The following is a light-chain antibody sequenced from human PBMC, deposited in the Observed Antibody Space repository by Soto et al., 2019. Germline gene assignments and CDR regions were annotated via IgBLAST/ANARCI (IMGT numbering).Light chain of an antibody. J-gene: IGKJ1*01. CDR2: KSS. CDR3: QQFNTSPWT. CDR1: QSVSIW. Sequence: DIQMTQSPSTLSASEGDRVTISCRASQSVSIWLAWYQQKPGRAPKLLIYKSSILESGVPSRFSGSGSGKEFTLTISSLQPDDFATYYCQQFNTSPWTLGQGTKVDIK. V-gene: IGKV1-5*03.